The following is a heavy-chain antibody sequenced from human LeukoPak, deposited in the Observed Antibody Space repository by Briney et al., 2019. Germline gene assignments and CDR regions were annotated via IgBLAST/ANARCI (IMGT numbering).Heavy chain of an antibody. CDR3: ARDRQRGDYYYYYMDV. Sequence: ASVKVSCKASGGTFSSYAISWVRQAPGQGLEWMGGIIPIFGTANYAQKFQGRVTITADESTSTAYMELSSLRSEDTAVYYCARDRQRGDYYYYYMDVWGKGTTVTVSS. CDR2: IIPIFGTA. D-gene: IGHD3-10*01. J-gene: IGHJ6*03. V-gene: IGHV1-69*13. CDR1: GGTFSSYA.